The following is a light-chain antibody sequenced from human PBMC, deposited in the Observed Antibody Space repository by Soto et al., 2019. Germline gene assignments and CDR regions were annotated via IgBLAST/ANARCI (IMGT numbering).Light chain of an antibody. V-gene: IGLV2-14*01. J-gene: IGLJ2*01. CDR1: SSDVGGYNF. CDR3: SSYTNSSTLVG. CDR2: EVS. Sequence: QSALTQPASVSGSPGQSITISCTGTSSDVGGYNFVSWYQHHPGKAPKLIIYEVSNRPSGVSNRLSASKSGNTASLTISGLQAEDESDDYCSSYTNSSTLVGFGGGTKLTVL.